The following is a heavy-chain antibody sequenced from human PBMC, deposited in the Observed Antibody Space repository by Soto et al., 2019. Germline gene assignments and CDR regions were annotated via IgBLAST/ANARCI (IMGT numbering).Heavy chain of an antibody. D-gene: IGHD2-2*01. CDR3: AVGFCGSASCSREYFQH. CDR2: IYHSGSP. V-gene: IGHV4-38-2*01. CDR1: GYSISSGYY. J-gene: IGHJ1*01. Sequence: SETLSLTCAVSGYSISSGYYWAWIRQPPGKGLDWIGTIYHSGSPFHSPSLKSRVTISVDTSKNRFSLKLRSVTAADTAVYYCAVGFCGSASCSREYFQHWGQGTLVTVSS.